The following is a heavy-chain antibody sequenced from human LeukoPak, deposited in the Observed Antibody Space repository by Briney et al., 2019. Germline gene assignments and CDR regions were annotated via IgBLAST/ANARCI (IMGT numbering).Heavy chain of an antibody. CDR3: ARAPVTSCRGAFCYPFDL. V-gene: IGHV3-23*01. D-gene: IGHD2-21*01. Sequence: GGSLRLSCAASGFPLSSYAMSWVRQVPGKGLEWVSATSSSDDGTYHADSVRGRFTIYRDNFRNTLYLQMNKLRVEDAALYYCARAPVTSCRGAFCYPFDLWGQGVLVTVSS. J-gene: IGHJ4*02. CDR1: GFPLSSYA. CDR2: TSSSDDGT.